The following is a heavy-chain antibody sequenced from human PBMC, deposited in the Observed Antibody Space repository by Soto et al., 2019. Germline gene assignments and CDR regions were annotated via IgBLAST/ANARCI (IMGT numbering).Heavy chain of an antibody. Sequence: NPSETLSLTCAVSGYSISSGYYWGWIRQPPGKGLEWIGSIYHSGSTYYNPSLKSRVTISVDTSKNQFSLKLSSVTAADTAVYYCALTKPTRATIFGVGPFDYWGQGTLVTVSS. CDR2: IYHSGST. D-gene: IGHD3-3*01. J-gene: IGHJ4*02. CDR3: ALTKPTRATIFGVGPFDY. CDR1: GYSISSGYY. V-gene: IGHV4-38-2*01.